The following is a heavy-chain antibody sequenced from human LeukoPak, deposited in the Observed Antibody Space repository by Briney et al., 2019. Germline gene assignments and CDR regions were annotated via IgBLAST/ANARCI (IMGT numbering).Heavy chain of an antibody. J-gene: IGHJ4*02. CDR2: INTDGSST. D-gene: IGHD3-10*01. V-gene: IGHV3-74*01. CDR3: ARSSSLDY. CDR1: GFTFSDYW. Sequence: PGGSLRLSCAASGFTFSDYWMHWVRQAPGKVLVWVSRINTDGSSTNYADSVKGRFTISRDNAKNTLYLQMNSLRAEDTAVYYCARSSSLDYWGQGTLVTVSS.